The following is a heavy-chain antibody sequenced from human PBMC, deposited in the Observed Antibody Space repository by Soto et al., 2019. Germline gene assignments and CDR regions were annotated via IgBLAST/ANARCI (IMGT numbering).Heavy chain of an antibody. D-gene: IGHD1-26*01. CDR2: ILPGSATT. V-gene: IGHV1-46*01. CDR3: AKALGQTGATTRGFDV. Sequence: QVQLVQSGAEVKKPGASVKVSCQASGYIFTDYYINWVRQAPGQGLEWMGIILPGSATTKYAQKYQGRITTTKDTSTSTVNMELSRLPSDDTAVYFCAKALGQTGATTRGFDVWGQGTMATVSS. J-gene: IGHJ3*01. CDR1: GYIFTDYY.